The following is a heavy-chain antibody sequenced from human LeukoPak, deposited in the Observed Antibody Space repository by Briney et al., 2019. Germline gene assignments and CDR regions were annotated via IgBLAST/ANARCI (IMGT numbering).Heavy chain of an antibody. V-gene: IGHV4-59*01. D-gene: IGHD3-10*01. Sequence: PSETLSLTCTVSGGSISSYYWSWIRQPPGKGLEWIGYIYYSGSTNYNPSLKSRVTISVDTSKNQFSLKLSSVTAADTAVCYCARGYGSGSYRSGYYYYMDVWGKGTTVTVSS. CDR2: IYYSGST. J-gene: IGHJ6*03. CDR3: ARGYGSGSYRSGYYYYMDV. CDR1: GGSISSYY.